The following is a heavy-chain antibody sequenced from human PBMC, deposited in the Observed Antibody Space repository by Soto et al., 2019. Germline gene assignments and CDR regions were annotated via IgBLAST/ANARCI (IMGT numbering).Heavy chain of an antibody. CDR1: GGSISSSSYY. CDR3: ARQGYYGSGYRRVITNWFDP. D-gene: IGHD3-10*01. CDR2: IYYSGST. V-gene: IGHV4-39*01. J-gene: IGHJ5*02. Sequence: SETLSLTCTVSGGSISSSSYYWGWIRQPPGKGLEWIGSIYYSGSTYYNPSLKSRATISVDTSKNQFSLKLSSVTAADTAVYYCARQGYYGSGYRRVITNWFDPWGQGTLVTVSS.